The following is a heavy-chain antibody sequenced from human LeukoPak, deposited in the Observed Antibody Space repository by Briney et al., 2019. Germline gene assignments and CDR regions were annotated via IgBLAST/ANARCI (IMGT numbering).Heavy chain of an antibody. CDR3: AKESPGDLDY. V-gene: IGHV3-23*01. D-gene: IGHD3-16*01. Sequence: PAGSLRLSCVASGFTFSSYAMNWVRQAPGKGLEWVSVITNSGHSTNYADSVKGRFTISRDNSKNTLYLQMNSLRAEDTAVYYCAKESPGDLDYWGQGTLVTVSS. CDR1: GFTFSSYA. J-gene: IGHJ4*02. CDR2: ITNSGHST.